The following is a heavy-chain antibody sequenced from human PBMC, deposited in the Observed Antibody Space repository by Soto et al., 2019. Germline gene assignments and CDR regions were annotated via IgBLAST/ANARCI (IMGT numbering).Heavy chain of an antibody. D-gene: IGHD2-21*02. CDR2: IIPIFGTA. CDR3: ATQFHHCGGDCYRGPYFGMDV. J-gene: IGHJ6*02. Sequence: SVKVSCKASGGTFSSYAISWVRQAPGQGLEWMGGIIPIFGTANYAQKFQGRVTITADKSTSAAYMELSSLRSEDTAVYYCATQFHHCGGDCYRGPYFGMDVWGQGTTVTVSS. V-gene: IGHV1-69*06. CDR1: GGTFSSYA.